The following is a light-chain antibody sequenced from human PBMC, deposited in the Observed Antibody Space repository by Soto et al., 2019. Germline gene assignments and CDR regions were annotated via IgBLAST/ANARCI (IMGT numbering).Light chain of an antibody. J-gene: IGLJ2*01. CDR1: MRDVGAYNL. CDR2: EVR. Sequence: QSVLTQPASVSGSPGQSITISCAGTMRDVGAYNLVSWYQQHPGRAPQLIIYEVRNRPSGISFRFSGSKSGNTASLTISGLQAEDEAEYYCSSYTSKSSLIFGEGTKLTVL. V-gene: IGLV2-14*01. CDR3: SSYTSKSSLI.